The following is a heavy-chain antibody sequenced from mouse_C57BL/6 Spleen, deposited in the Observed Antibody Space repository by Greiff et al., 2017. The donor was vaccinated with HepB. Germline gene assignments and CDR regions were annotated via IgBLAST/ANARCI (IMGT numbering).Heavy chain of an antibody. V-gene: IGHV2-6-1*01. CDR3: ARHSTMVTTDAMDY. CDR2: IWSDGST. J-gene: IGHJ4*01. Sequence: VKLQESGPGLVAPSQSLSITCTVSGFSLTSYGVHWVRQPPGKGLEWLVVIWSDGSTTYNSALKSRLSISKDNSKSQVFLKMNSLQTDDTAMYYCARHSTMVTTDAMDYWGQGTSVTVSS. CDR1: GFSLTSYG. D-gene: IGHD2-2*01.